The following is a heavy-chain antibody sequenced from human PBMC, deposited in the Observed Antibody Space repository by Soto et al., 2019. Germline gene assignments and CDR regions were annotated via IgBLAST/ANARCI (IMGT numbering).Heavy chain of an antibody. Sequence: GGSLRLSCAASGFTFSSYSMNWVRQAPGKGLEWVSSISSSSSYIYYADSVKGRFTISRDNAKNSLYLQMNSLRAEDTAVYYCARDRRLRYFDWLLRRYFDYWGQGTLVTVSS. CDR1: GFTFSSYS. V-gene: IGHV3-21*01. CDR2: ISSSSSYI. J-gene: IGHJ4*02. D-gene: IGHD3-9*01. CDR3: ARDRRLRYFDWLLRRYFDY.